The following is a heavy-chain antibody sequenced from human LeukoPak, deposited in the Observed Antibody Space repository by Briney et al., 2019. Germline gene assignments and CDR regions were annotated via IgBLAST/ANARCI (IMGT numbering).Heavy chain of an antibody. CDR2: IDPSDSYI. CDR3: ARHSGGYDLDY. D-gene: IGHD5-12*01. V-gene: IGHV5-10-1*01. Sequence: GESLKISCKGFGYSVTSYWITWVRQMPGKGLEYMGRIDPSDSYIQYSPSSQGHVTISVDKSISTAYLQWSSLKASDSAMYYCARHSGGYDLDYWGQGTLVTVSS. J-gene: IGHJ4*02. CDR1: GYSVTSYW.